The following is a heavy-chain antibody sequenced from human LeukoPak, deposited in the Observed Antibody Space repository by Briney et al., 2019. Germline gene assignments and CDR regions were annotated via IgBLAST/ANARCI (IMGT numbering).Heavy chain of an antibody. J-gene: IGHJ5*02. Sequence: SKTLSLTCTVSGGSISSYYWSWIRQPPGKGLEWIGYIYYSGSTNYNPSLKSRVTISVDTSKNQFSLKLSSVTAADTAVYYCARVAYYYGSGSSTAVDPWGQGTLVTVSS. D-gene: IGHD3-10*01. CDR1: GGSISSYY. CDR3: ARVAYYYGSGSSTAVDP. V-gene: IGHV4-59*01. CDR2: IYYSGST.